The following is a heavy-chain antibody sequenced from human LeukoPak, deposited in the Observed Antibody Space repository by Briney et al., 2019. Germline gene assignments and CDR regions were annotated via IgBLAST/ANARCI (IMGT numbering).Heavy chain of an antibody. CDR1: GFTFSTYS. CDR3: ARSSGWYG. D-gene: IGHD6-19*01. V-gene: IGHV3-48*04. Sequence: GGSLRLSCAASGFTFSTYSMNWVRQAPGKGLEWLSFISTGSSTIYYADSVKGRFTISRDNAKNSLYLQMNSLRAEDTAVYYCARSSGWYGWGQGTLVTVSS. CDR2: ISTGSSTI. J-gene: IGHJ4*02.